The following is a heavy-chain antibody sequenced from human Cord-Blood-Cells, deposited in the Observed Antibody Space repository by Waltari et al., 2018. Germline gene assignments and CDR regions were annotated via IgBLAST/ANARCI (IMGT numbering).Heavy chain of an antibody. V-gene: IGHV2-5*02. CDR3: AHRADSSSSER. CDR2: IYWDDDK. J-gene: IGHJ4*02. D-gene: IGHD6-6*01. CDR1: GFSLSTSGVG. Sequence: HITLKESGPTLVKPTQTLTLTCTFSGFSLSTSGVGVCWLHQPPGKALEWLALIYWDDDKRYSPSRKSRLTITKDTSKNQVVLTMTNMDPVDTATYYCAHRADSSSSERWGQGTLVTVSS.